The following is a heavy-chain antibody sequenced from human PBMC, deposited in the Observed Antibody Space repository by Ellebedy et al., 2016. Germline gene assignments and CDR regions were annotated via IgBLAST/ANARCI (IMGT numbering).Heavy chain of an antibody. Sequence: SETLSLTXTVSGGSISSGSYYWTWIRQPAGKGLEWIGRIYTSGSTNYNPSLKSRVTMSVGTSMNQFSLRLSSVTAADTAVYYCARDSSGYGYYYYMDVWGKGTTVTVSS. CDR1: GGSISSGSYY. V-gene: IGHV4-61*02. J-gene: IGHJ6*03. CDR2: IYTSGST. CDR3: ARDSSGYGYYYYMDV. D-gene: IGHD3-22*01.